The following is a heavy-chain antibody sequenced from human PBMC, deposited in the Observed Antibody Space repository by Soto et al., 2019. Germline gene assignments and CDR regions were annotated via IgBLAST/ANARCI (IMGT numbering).Heavy chain of an antibody. D-gene: IGHD3-3*01. CDR2: ISAYNGNT. J-gene: IGHJ5*02. V-gene: IGHV1-18*01. Sequence: ASVKVSCTVSGYTFTSYGISWVRKAPGQGLEWMGWISAYNGNTNYAQKLQGRVTMTTDTSTSTAYMELRSLRSDDTAVYHCARDGPSITENWFDPRGQGTLVTV. CDR1: GYTFTSYG. CDR3: ARDGPSITENWFDP.